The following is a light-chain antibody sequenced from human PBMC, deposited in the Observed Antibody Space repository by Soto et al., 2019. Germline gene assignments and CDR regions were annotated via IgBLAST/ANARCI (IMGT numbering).Light chain of an antibody. V-gene: IGLV2-14*01. CDR1: SSDVGGYNY. CDR2: DVS. Sequence: QSALTQPASVSGSPGRSITISCTGTSSDVGGYNYVSWYQHHPGKAPKLMIYDVSNRPSGVSTRFSGSKSGNTASLTISGLQTEDEADYYCFSYRTSSTWVFGGGTQLTVL. CDR3: FSYRTSSTWV. J-gene: IGLJ3*02.